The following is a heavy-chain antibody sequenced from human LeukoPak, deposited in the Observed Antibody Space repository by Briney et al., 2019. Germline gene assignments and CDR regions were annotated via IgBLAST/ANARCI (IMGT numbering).Heavy chain of an antibody. D-gene: IGHD2-15*01. V-gene: IGHV3-11*06. CDR2: ISSSSSYT. Sequence: AGGSLRLSCAASGFTFSDYYMSWIRQAPGKGLEWVSYISSSSSYTNYADSVKGRFTIPRDNAKNSLYLQMNSLRAEDTAVYYCARDMVVAARGGMDVWGQGTTATVSS. J-gene: IGHJ6*02. CDR3: ARDMVVAARGGMDV. CDR1: GFTFSDYY.